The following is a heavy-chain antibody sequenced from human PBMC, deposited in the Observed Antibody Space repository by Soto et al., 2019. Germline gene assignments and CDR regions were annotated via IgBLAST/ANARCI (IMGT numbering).Heavy chain of an antibody. Sequence: QVQLQQWGAGLLKPSETLSLTCAVYGGSFSGYYWSWIRQPPGKGLEWIGEINHSGSTNYNPSLKSRVTISVDTSKNQFSLKLSSVTSADTAVYYSARGRYRITYNAFDIWGPGRMVTASS. J-gene: IGHJ3*02. CDR3: ARGRYRITYNAFDI. CDR1: GGSFSGYY. CDR2: INHSGST. D-gene: IGHD1-20*01. V-gene: IGHV4-34*01.